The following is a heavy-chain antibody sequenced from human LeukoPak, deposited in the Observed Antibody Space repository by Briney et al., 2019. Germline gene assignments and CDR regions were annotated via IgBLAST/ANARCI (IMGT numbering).Heavy chain of an antibody. CDR2: INPSGGST. Sequence: ASVKVSCKASGYTFTSYYMHWVRQAPGQGLEWMGIINPSGGSTSYAQKFQGRVTMTRDTSTSTVYMELSSLGSEDTAVYYCARVPYAPYGRDYWGQGTLVTVSS. CDR1: GYTFTSYY. J-gene: IGHJ4*02. CDR3: ARVPYAPYGRDY. V-gene: IGHV1-46*01. D-gene: IGHD4-17*01.